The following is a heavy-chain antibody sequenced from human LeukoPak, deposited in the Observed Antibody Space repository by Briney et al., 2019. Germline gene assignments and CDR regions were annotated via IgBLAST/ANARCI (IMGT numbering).Heavy chain of an antibody. J-gene: IGHJ4*02. D-gene: IGHD3-10*01. CDR1: GFTFSSSA. CDR3: AKDANYYGSGSYYDY. CDR2: ISGSGGST. V-gene: IGHV3-23*01. Sequence: SGGSLRLSCAASGFTFSSSAMSWVRQAPGKGLEWVSAISGSGGSTYYADSVKGRFTISRDNSKNTLYLQMNSLRAEDTAVYYCAKDANYYGSGSYYDYWGQGTLVTVSS.